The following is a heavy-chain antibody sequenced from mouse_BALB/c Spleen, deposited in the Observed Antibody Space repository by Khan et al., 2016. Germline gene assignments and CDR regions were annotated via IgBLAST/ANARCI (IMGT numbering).Heavy chain of an antibody. CDR1: GFTFSNYW. V-gene: IGHV6-6*02. Sequence: EVKLEVSGGGLVQPGGSMKLSCVASGFTFSNYWMNWVRQSPEKGLEWVAEIRLKSNNYATHYAESVKGRFTISRDDSKSSVYLQMNNLRAEDTGSSYCTRPGNYAMDYWGQGTSVTVSS. CDR2: IRLKSNNYAT. D-gene: IGHD1-1*02. CDR3: TRPGNYAMDY. J-gene: IGHJ4*01.